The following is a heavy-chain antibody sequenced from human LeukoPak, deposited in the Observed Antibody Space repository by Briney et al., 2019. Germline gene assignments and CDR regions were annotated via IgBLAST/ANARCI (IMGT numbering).Heavy chain of an antibody. CDR2: IYYSGST. J-gene: IGHJ6*03. D-gene: IGHD3-10*01. CDR3: ARHEFLGDYSYYYMDV. CDR1: GGSISSSSYY. Sequence: PSETLSLTCTVSGGSISSSSYYWGWIRQPPWKGLEWMGSIYYSGSTYYNPSLKSRVTISVDTSKNQFSLKLSSVTAADTAVYYCARHEFLGDYSYYYMDVWGKGTTVTVSS. V-gene: IGHV4-39*01.